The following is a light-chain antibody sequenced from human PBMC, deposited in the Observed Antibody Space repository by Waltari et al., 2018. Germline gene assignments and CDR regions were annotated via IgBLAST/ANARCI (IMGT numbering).Light chain of an antibody. V-gene: IGLV1-44*01. CDR3: ATWDNSLDAVV. CDR1: SSNIGTYG. J-gene: IGLJ2*01. CDR2: GHD. Sequence: QSVLTQPPSASWTPGQRVTISCSGGSSNIGTYGVNWYQQLPGTAPKLLISGHDQRPSGVPDRFSASKSGPSASLAISGLQFEDEAEYYCATWDNSLDAVVFSGGTKLTVL.